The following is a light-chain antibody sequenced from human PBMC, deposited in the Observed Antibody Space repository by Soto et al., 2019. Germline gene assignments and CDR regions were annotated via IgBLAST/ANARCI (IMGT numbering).Light chain of an antibody. V-gene: IGLV1-44*01. CDR2: SND. J-gene: IGLJ7*01. CDR3: AAWDARLNGVV. Sequence: QSVLTQPPSTSGTPGQRVTISCSGSSSNIGTNTVNWYQQVPGTAPKLLIYSNDQRPSGVPDRFSGPKSGTSVSLAISGLQSEDEADYFCAAWDARLNGVVFGGGTQLTVL. CDR1: SSNIGTNT.